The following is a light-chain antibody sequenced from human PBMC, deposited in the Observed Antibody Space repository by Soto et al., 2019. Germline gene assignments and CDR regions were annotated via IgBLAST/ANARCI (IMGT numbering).Light chain of an antibody. V-gene: IGKV3-11*01. J-gene: IGKJ5*01. CDR2: DAS. Sequence: EIVLTQSPATLSLSPGESATLSCRASRSVSNYLAWYQQKPGQAPRLLIYDASSRPTDIPARFSGSGSGTYFTLTIISLEPEDFSLYYCQQRSNWPITFGPGTRLEIK. CDR3: QQRSNWPIT. CDR1: RSVSNY.